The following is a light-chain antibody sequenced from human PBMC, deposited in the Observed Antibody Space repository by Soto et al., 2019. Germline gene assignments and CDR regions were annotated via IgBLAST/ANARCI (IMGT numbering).Light chain of an antibody. CDR2: SAS. CDR3: QQSYSTPH. V-gene: IGKV1-39*01. J-gene: IGKJ5*01. Sequence: DIQMTQSPSSLSASVGDRVSITCRASRSINTYINWYQQKPGKAPKLLIYSASSLHSGVPSRFSGSGSGTDFTLTISSLQPEDFATYYCQQSYSTPHFGQGTRLEIK. CDR1: RSINTY.